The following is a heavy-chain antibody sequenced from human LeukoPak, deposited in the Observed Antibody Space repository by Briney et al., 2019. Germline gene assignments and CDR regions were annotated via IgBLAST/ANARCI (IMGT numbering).Heavy chain of an antibody. D-gene: IGHD2-15*01. CDR3: ASAIGGGRRNYYSYHLDV. J-gene: IGHJ6*03. Sequence: SETLSLTCTVSGGSISSYYWSWIRQPAGKGLEWIGRIETSGNTNYKPSLKSRVTMSVDTSKTQFSLKLSSVTAADTAVYYCASAIGGGRRNYYSYHLDVWGKGTTVTIS. CDR1: GGSISSYY. V-gene: IGHV4-4*07. CDR2: IETSGNT.